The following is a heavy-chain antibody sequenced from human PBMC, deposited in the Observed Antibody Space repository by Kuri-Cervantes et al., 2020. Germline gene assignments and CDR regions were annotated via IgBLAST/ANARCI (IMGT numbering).Heavy chain of an antibody. Sequence: GESLKISCAASGFTFSDYYMNWVRQAPGKGLEWAANLNHDGSETYYVDSVKGRFTVSRDNAKNSLYLQMDSLRAEDTALYYCARGVVHFDYWGQGTLVTVSS. J-gene: IGHJ4*02. CDR2: LNHDGSET. CDR3: ARGVVHFDY. CDR1: GFTFSDYY. D-gene: IGHD3-10*01. V-gene: IGHV3-7*04.